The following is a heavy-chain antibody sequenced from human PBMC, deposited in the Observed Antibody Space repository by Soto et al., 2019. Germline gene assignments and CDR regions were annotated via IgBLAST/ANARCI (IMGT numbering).Heavy chain of an antibody. D-gene: IGHD4-17*01. CDR2: IVREGSEK. CDR1: GFAFSSHG. CDR3: ARDDDYDDNGLDS. Sequence: QVQLVESGGGVVQPGRSLRLSCAASGFAFSSHGMHWVRQAPGKGLEWVAVIVREGSEKHNADSVKGRFTISRDNSKNTLYLEMNSLRAEDTAVYYCARDDDYDDNGLDSWGQGTLVTVSS. V-gene: IGHV3-33*01. J-gene: IGHJ5*01.